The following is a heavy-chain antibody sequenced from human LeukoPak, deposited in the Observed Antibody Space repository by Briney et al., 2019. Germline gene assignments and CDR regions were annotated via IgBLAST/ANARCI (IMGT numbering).Heavy chain of an antibody. CDR2: IYYSGST. V-gene: IGHV4-31*03. Sequence: SQTLSLTCTVSGGSISSGGYYWSWIRQHPGKGLEWIGYIYYSGSTYYNPSLKSRVTISVDTSKNQFSLKLSSVTAADTAVYYCARETRSGIAARLGIDYWGQGTLVTVSS. CDR3: ARETRSGIAARLGIDY. D-gene: IGHD6-6*01. CDR1: GGSISSGGYY. J-gene: IGHJ4*02.